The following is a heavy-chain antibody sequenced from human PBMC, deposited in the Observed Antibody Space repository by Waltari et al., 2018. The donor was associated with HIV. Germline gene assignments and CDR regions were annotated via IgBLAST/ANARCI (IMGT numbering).Heavy chain of an antibody. V-gene: IGHV3-7*01. CDR2: ISSDGRET. Sequence: QMIQSEGGRVRLGGSFRVSCFASGVAFNDRWVTWIRQPPGEGLEWVASISSDGRETHYVDSVKGRFYIFRDNASNSVHLDMNNLRGADTGLYFCARESEWLYSAFFDLWGRGTLITVSS. CDR3: ARESEWLYSAFFDL. D-gene: IGHD6-19*01. CDR1: GVAFNDRW. J-gene: IGHJ5*02.